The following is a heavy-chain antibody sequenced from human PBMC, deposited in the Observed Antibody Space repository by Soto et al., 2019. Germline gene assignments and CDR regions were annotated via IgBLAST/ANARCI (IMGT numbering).Heavy chain of an antibody. CDR1: GGSISSYY. J-gene: IGHJ5*02. V-gene: IGHV4-59*01. Sequence: SETLSLTCTVSGGSISSYYWSWIQQPPGKGLEWIGYIYYSGSTNYNPSLKSRVTISVDTSKNQFSLKLSSVTAADTAVYYCARVLWFGDSPYDPWGQGTLVTVSS. D-gene: IGHD3-10*01. CDR2: IYYSGST. CDR3: ARVLWFGDSPYDP.